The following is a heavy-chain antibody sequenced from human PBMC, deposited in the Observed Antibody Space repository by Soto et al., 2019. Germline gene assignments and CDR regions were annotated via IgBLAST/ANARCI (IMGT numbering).Heavy chain of an antibody. V-gene: IGHV3-23*01. CDR2: ISGSGGST. CDR3: AKRGWNDRGYYYYYMDV. J-gene: IGHJ6*03. CDR1: GFTFSSYA. D-gene: IGHD1-1*01. Sequence: GGSLRLSCAASGFTFSSYAMSWVRQAPGKGLEWVSAISGSGGSTYYADSVKGRFTISRDNSKNTLYLQMNSLRAEDTAVYYCAKRGWNDRGYYYYYMDVWGKGTTVTVSS.